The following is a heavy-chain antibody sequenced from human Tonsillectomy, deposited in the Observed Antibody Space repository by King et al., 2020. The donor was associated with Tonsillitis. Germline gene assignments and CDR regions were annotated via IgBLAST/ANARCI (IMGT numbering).Heavy chain of an antibody. CDR2: ISFGSDYI. CDR1: GLTFSSYS. J-gene: IGHJ4*02. D-gene: IGHD6-19*01. V-gene: IGHV3-21*01. Sequence: EVQLVESGGGLVKPGGSLRLSCAASGLTFSSYSMSWVRQAPGKGLEWVSSISFGSDYIYYADSVKGRFIISRDNAKNSLYLQMNSLRAEDTAVYYCARGIAVPDPFDFWGQGTRVSISS. CDR3: ARGIAVPDPFDF.